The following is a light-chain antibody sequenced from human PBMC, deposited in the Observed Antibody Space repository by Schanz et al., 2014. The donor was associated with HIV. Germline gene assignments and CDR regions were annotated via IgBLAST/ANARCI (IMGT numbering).Light chain of an antibody. CDR1: QSLLHSNGYNF. CDR3: MQGTLGLFT. J-gene: IGKJ3*01. CDR2: LGS. Sequence: DVVLTQSPLSLPVPPGEPASISCRSSQSLLHSNGYNFLDWYLQKPGQSPQLLIYLGSNRDSGGPDRVSGSGSGTDFTLKISRVEAEDVGVYYCMQGTLGLFTFGPGTKVDIK. V-gene: IGKV2-28*01.